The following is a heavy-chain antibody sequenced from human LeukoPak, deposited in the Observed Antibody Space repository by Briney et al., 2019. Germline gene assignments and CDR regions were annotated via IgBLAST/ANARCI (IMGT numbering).Heavy chain of an antibody. CDR2: MSYDGSNK. V-gene: IGHV3-30*04. D-gene: IGHD6-13*01. CDR3: AREGQPLSRNSWFDP. Sequence: PGGSLRLSCAASGFTFNIYAMHWVRQAPGKGLEWVADMSYDGSNKYYADSVKGRFTLSRDNSKTTLYLQMNSLRAEDTAIYYCAREGQPLSRNSWFDPWGQGALITVSS. J-gene: IGHJ5*02. CDR1: GFTFNIYA.